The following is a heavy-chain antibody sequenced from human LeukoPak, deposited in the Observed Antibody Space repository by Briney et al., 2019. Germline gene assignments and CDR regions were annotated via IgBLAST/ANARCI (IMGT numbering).Heavy chain of an antibody. D-gene: IGHD2-15*01. CDR1: GFTFSSYG. CDR2: IWYDGSNK. J-gene: IGHJ3*02. Sequence: GGSLRLSCAASGFTFSSYGMHWVRQAPGKGLEWVAVIWYDGSNKYYADSVKGRFTISRDNSKNTLYLQMNSLRAEDTAVYYCARDLVVGDAFDIWGQGTMVTVSS. CDR3: ARDLVVGDAFDI. V-gene: IGHV3-33*01.